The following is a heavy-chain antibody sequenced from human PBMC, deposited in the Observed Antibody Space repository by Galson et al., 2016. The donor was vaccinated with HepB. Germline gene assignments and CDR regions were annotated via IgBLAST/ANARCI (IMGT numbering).Heavy chain of an antibody. V-gene: IGHV3-23*01. Sequence: SLRLSCGASGFTFSSYAMSWVRQAPGKGLEWVSLISGTGGSTYYADSVKGRFTISRDNSKNTLYLQINTLRAEDTAVFYCAKDSAKLYSSSSGFFDYWGQGTLVTVSS. CDR1: GFTFSSYA. J-gene: IGHJ4*02. CDR3: AKDSAKLYSSSSGFFDY. D-gene: IGHD6-6*01. CDR2: ISGTGGST.